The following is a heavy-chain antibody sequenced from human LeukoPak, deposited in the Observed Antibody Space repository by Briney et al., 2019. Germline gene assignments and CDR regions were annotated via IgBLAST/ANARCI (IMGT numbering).Heavy chain of an antibody. CDR1: GYTFTSYA. D-gene: IGHD6-13*01. CDR3: ARARYSSSWSHNAFDI. Sequence: ASVKVSCKASGYTFTSYAMHWVRQAPGQRLEWMGWINAGNGNTKYSQKFQGRVTITRDTSASTAYMELSSLRSEDTAVYYCARARYSSSWSHNAFDIWGQGTMVTVSS. V-gene: IGHV1-3*01. J-gene: IGHJ3*02. CDR2: INAGNGNT.